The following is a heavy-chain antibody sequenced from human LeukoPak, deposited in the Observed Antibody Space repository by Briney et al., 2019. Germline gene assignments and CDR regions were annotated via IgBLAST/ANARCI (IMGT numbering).Heavy chain of an antibody. V-gene: IGHV3-30*01. CDR2: ISYDGSNK. Sequence: GRSLRLSCAASGFTSSSYAMHWVRQAPGKGLEWVAVISYDGSNKYYADSVKGRFTISRDNSKNTLYLQMNSLRAEDTAVYYCAREGSSSWPYYYYYYYMDVWGKGTTVTVSS. CDR3: AREGSSSWPYYYYYYYMDV. D-gene: IGHD6-13*01. J-gene: IGHJ6*03. CDR1: GFTSSSYA.